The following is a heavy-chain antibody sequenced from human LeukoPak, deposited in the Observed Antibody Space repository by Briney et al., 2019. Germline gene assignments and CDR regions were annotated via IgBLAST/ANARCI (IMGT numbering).Heavy chain of an antibody. CDR1: GFSFNTYW. CDR2: IKQDGSEK. J-gene: IGHJ4*02. V-gene: IGHV3-7*01. Sequence: GGSLRLSCAASGFSFNTYWMSWIRQAPGKGLELVANIKQDGSEKFYVDSVKGRFTISRDNAKNSLYLQVNSLRDEDTAVYYCARAHSGYFDNWGQGTLVTVSS. CDR3: ARAHSGYFDN.